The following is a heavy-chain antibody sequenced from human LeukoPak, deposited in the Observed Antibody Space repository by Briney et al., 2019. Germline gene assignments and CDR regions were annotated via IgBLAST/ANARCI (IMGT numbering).Heavy chain of an antibody. CDR2: INSDGSST. D-gene: IGHD3-10*01. V-gene: IGHV3-74*01. J-gene: IGHJ5*02. Sequence: GGSLRLSCAASGFTFSSYWMHWVRQAPGKGLVWVSRINSDGSSTSYADSVKGRFTISRDNAKNTLYLQMNSLRAEDTAVYYCARGYYYGSGSYYWANNWFDPWGQGTLVTVSS. CDR1: GFTFSSYW. CDR3: ARGYYYGSGSYYWANNWFDP.